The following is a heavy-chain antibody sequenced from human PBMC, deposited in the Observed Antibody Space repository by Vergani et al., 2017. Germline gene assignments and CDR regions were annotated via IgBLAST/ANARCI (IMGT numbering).Heavy chain of an antibody. CDR3: ATVRRAYCGGDCSHDY. CDR1: GYTFTDYY. D-gene: IGHD2-21*02. V-gene: IGHV1-69-2*01. J-gene: IGHJ4*02. Sequence: EVQLVQSGAEVKKPGATVKISCKVSGYTFTDYYMHLVPQAPGKGLEWMGLVDPEDGETIYAEKCQGRVTITAETSTDTAYMELSSLRSEDTAVYYCATVRRAYCGGDCSHDYWGQGTLVTVSS. CDR2: VDPEDGET.